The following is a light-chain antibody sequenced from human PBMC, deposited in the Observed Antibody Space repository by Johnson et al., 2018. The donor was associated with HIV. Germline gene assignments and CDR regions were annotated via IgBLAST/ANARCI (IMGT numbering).Light chain of an antibody. Sequence: QSVLTQPPSVSAAPGQKVTISCSGSSSNIGNNYVSWYQQLPGTAPKLLIYDNNKRPSGIPDRFSGSKSGTSATLGITGLQTGDEADYYCGTWDSSLSAGFYVLGTGTKTTGL. CDR2: DNN. CDR1: SSNIGNNY. J-gene: IGLJ1*01. CDR3: GTWDSSLSAGFYV. V-gene: IGLV1-51*01.